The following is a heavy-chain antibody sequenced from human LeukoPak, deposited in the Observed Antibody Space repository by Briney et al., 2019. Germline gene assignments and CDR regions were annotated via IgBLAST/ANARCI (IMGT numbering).Heavy chain of an antibody. V-gene: IGHV5-51*01. J-gene: IGHJ5*02. Sequence: GESLKISCKGSGYSFTSYWIGWVRQMPGKGLERMGIIYPGDSDTRYSPSFQGQVTISADKSISTAYLQWSSLKASDTAMYYCARATGVEYCSSTSCYFGSVWFDPWGQGTLVTVSS. D-gene: IGHD2-2*01. CDR1: GYSFTSYW. CDR2: IYPGDSDT. CDR3: ARATGVEYCSSTSCYFGSVWFDP.